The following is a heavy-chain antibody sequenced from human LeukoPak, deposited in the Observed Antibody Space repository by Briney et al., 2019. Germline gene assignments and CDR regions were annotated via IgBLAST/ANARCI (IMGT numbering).Heavy chain of an antibody. J-gene: IGHJ6*03. Sequence: GASVKVSCKASGGTFSSYAISWVRQAPGQGLEWMGGIIPIFGTANYAQKFQGRVTITADESTSTAYMELSSLRSEDTAVYYCARVYGSGSYSPYYYYYYMDVWGKGTTVTISS. D-gene: IGHD3-10*01. CDR2: IIPIFGTA. V-gene: IGHV1-69*13. CDR1: GGTFSSYA. CDR3: ARVYGSGSYSPYYYYYYMDV.